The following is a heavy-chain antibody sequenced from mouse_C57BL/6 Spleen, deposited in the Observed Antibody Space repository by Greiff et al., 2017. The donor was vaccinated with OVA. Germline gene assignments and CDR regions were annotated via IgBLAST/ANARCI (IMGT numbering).Heavy chain of an antibody. Sequence: VQLQQSGAELVMPGASVKLSCTASGYTFTSYWMHWVKQRPGQGLAWIGEIAPSDSYTNYNQTFKGKSTLTVDKASSTAYMQLSSLTSEDSAVYYCARDDYGVAWFAYWGQGTLVTVSA. CDR3: ARDDYGVAWFAY. D-gene: IGHD2-4*01. CDR2: IAPSDSYT. CDR1: GYTFTSYW. V-gene: IGHV1-69*01. J-gene: IGHJ3*01.